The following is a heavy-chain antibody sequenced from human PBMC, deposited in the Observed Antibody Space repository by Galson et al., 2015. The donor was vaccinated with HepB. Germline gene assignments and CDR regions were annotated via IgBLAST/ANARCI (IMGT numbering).Heavy chain of an antibody. CDR1: GFTFSSYS. CDR2: ISSSSSYI. D-gene: IGHD6-19*01. Sequence: SLRLSCAASGFTFSSYSMNWVRQAPGKGLEWVSSISSSSSYIYYADSVKGRFTISRDNAKNSLYLQMNSLRAEDTAVYYCARVGYGSGWLHPYYYYYGMDVGGQGTTVTVSS. CDR3: ARVGYGSGWLHPYYYYYGMDV. J-gene: IGHJ6*02. V-gene: IGHV3-21*01.